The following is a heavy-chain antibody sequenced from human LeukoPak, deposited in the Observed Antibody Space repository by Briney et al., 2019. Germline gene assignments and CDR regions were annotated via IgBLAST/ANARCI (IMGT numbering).Heavy chain of an antibody. CDR1: GGSISSYY. Sequence: SETLSLTCTVSGGSISSYYWSWIRQPPGKGLEWIGYIYYSGSTNYNPSLKSRVTISVDTSKNQFSLKLSSVTAADTAAYYCARKNYHDAFDIWGQGTMVTVSS. J-gene: IGHJ3*02. CDR2: IYYSGST. CDR3: ARKNYHDAFDI. D-gene: IGHD5-24*01. V-gene: IGHV4-59*01.